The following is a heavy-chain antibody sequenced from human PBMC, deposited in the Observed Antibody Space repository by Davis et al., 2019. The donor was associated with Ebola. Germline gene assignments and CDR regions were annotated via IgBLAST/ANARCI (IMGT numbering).Heavy chain of an antibody. J-gene: IGHJ4*01. CDR3: ARVSEGKSSGRPLVDY. CDR2: INHSGST. CDR1: GGGRSGEY. D-gene: IGHD3-22*01. Sequence: SETLSLTCAVEGGGRSGEYWSWIRQPPGKGLEWIGEINHSGSTNYNPSLKSRVTISVDTSKNQFSLKLSSVTAADTAVYYCARVSEGKSSGRPLVDYWGHHTLVSVSS. V-gene: IGHV4-34*01.